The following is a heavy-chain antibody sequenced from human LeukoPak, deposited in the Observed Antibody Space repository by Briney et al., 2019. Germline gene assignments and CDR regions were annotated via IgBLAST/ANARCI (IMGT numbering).Heavy chain of an antibody. J-gene: IGHJ4*02. CDR2: IPYDGNSK. D-gene: IGHD3-10*01. CDR1: GFTFRNYA. V-gene: IGHV3-30-3*01. Sequence: PGGSLRLSCDASGFTFRNYAFHWVRQAPGKGLEWVALIPYDGNSKYYADSVKGRFTISRDNSRNTLYLQMNSLRTEDTAMYYCARAGDYGSGSFRWRHFDSWGQGTLVSVSS. CDR3: ARAGDYGSGSFRWRHFDS.